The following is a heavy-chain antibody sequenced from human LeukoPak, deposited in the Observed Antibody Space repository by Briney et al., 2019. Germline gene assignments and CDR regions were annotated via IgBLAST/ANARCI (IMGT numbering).Heavy chain of an antibody. D-gene: IGHD2-2*01. CDR1: GFTFSSYS. V-gene: IGHV3-21*01. Sequence: GGSLRLSCAASGFTFSSYSMNWVRQAPGKGLVWVSSISSSSSYIYYADSVKGRFTISRDNAKNSLYLQMNSLRAEDTPVYYCARDRSVVVPAVWWFDPWGQGTLVTVSS. J-gene: IGHJ5*02. CDR2: ISSSSSYI. CDR3: ARDRSVVVPAVWWFDP.